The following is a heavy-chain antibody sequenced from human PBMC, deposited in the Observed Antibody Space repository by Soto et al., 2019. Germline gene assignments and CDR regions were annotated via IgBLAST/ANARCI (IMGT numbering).Heavy chain of an antibody. J-gene: IGHJ4*02. CDR3: WRDKGDGSGSYYGY. V-gene: IGHV1-18*01. D-gene: IGHD3-10*01. Sequence: QVQLVQSGAEVKKPGASVKVSCKASGYTFTSYGISWVRQAPGQGLEWMGWISAYNGNTNYAQKLQGRVTMTTDTPTSTAYRGLRSRRSDDTAVYYCWRDKGDGSGSYYGYWGQGNLVTVSS. CDR1: GYTFTSYG. CDR2: ISAYNGNT.